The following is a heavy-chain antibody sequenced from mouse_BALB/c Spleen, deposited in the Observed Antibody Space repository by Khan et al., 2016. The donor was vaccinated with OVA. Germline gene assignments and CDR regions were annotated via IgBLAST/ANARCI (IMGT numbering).Heavy chain of an antibody. CDR2: ISSGGSYT. J-gene: IGHJ4*01. CDR3: SRQTPALHAMDY. Sequence: EVELVESGGDLVKPGGSLKLSCAASGFTFSSYGMSWVRQTPDKRLEWVATISSGGSYTYYPDSVKGRFTISTDNATNTLYLQMTSRASEDTAMYYCSRQTPALHAMDYWGQGTSVTVSS. V-gene: IGHV5-6*01. CDR1: GFTFSSYG.